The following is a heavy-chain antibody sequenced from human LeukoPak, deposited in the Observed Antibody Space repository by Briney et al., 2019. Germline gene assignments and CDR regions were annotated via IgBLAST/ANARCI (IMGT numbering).Heavy chain of an antibody. Sequence: GGSLRLSCAASGFTFSSYAMSWVRQAPGKGLEWVSAISGSGGSTYYADSVKGRFTISRDNARDTLYLQMNSLRAEDTAVYYCAKGYYDYVWGSYYFDYWGQGTLVSISS. J-gene: IGHJ4*02. CDR1: GFTFSSYA. CDR3: AKGYYDYVWGSYYFDY. CDR2: ISGSGGST. D-gene: IGHD3-16*01. V-gene: IGHV3-23*01.